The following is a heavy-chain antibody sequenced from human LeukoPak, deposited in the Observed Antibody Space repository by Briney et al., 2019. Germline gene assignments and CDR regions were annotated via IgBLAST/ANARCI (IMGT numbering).Heavy chain of an antibody. Sequence: GGSLRLSCAASGFTFSSYAMHWVRQAPEKGLEYVSAISSNGGSTYYANSVKGRFTISRDNSKNTLYLQMGSLRAEDMAVYYCARAVIGYCSGGSCSPHFDYWGQGTLVTVSS. J-gene: IGHJ4*02. CDR3: ARAVIGYCSGGSCSPHFDY. D-gene: IGHD2-15*01. CDR1: GFTFSSYA. CDR2: ISSNGGST. V-gene: IGHV3-64*01.